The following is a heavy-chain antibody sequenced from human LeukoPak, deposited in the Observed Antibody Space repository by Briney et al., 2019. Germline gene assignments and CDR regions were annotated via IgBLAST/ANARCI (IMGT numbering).Heavy chain of an antibody. V-gene: IGHV3-66*01. D-gene: IGHD1-1*01. CDR2: IYTGDNT. CDR3: AKATGNLGN. Sequence: GGSLRLSCAASGFTVSNNYMSWVRQAPGKGLEWVSNIYTGDNTFYADSVKGRFTISRDNSKNTLYVQMNSLTAEDTAIYYCAKATGNLGNWGQGTLVTVSS. CDR1: GFTVSNNY. J-gene: IGHJ4*02.